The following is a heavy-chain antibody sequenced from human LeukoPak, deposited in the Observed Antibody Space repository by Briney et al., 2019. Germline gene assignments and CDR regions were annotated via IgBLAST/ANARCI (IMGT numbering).Heavy chain of an antibody. V-gene: IGHV4-31*03. CDR1: GGSNSSGGSY. D-gene: IGHD1-26*01. CDR2: IYYTGTT. J-gene: IGHJ5*02. CDR3: ARLGKYDWFDP. Sequence: SETLSLTCTVSGGSNSSGGSYWSWIRQLPGKGLEWIGYIYYTGTTYYNPSLKSRVTISVDTSKTQFSLKLSSVTAADTAVYYCARLGKYDWFDPWGQGTLVTVSS.